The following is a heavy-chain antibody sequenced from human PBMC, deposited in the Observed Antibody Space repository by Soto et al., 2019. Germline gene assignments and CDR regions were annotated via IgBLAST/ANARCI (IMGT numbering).Heavy chain of an antibody. Sequence: GASVKVSCKASGYTFTSCGISWVRQAPGQGLEWMGWISAYNGNTNYAQKLQGRVTMTTDTSTSTAYMELRSLRSDDTAVYYCARXTAMATQQYYYYYGMDVWGQGTTVTVSS. J-gene: IGHJ6*02. V-gene: IGHV1-18*01. CDR1: GYTFTSCG. D-gene: IGHD5-18*01. CDR3: ARXTAMATQQYYYYYGMDV. CDR2: ISAYNGNT.